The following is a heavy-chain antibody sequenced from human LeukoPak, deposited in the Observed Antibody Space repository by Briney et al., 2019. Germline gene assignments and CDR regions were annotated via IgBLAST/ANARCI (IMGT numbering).Heavy chain of an antibody. CDR1: GGSISSYY. V-gene: IGHV4-59*01. J-gene: IGHJ4*02. CDR3: ARVVYSGYDWDFDY. CDR2: TYYSGST. D-gene: IGHD5-12*01. Sequence: SETLSLTCTVSGGSISSYYWSWIRQPPGKGLEWIGYTYYSGSTNYNPSLKSRVTISVDTSKNQFSLNLSSVTAADTAVYYCARVVYSGYDWDFDYWGQGTLVTVSS.